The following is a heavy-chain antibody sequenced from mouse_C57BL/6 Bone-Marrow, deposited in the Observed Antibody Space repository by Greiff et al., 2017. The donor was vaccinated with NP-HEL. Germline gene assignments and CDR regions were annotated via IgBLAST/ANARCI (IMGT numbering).Heavy chain of an antibody. D-gene: IGHD2-3*01. Sequence: VQVVESGAELARPGASVKLSCKASGYTFTSYGISWVKQRTGQGLEWIGEIYPRSGNTYYNEKFKGKATLTADKSSSTAYMELRSLTSEDSAVYFCAREGDGYYPDYWGQGTTLTVSS. CDR3: AREGDGYYPDY. V-gene: IGHV1-81*01. J-gene: IGHJ2*01. CDR1: GYTFTSYG. CDR2: IYPRSGNT.